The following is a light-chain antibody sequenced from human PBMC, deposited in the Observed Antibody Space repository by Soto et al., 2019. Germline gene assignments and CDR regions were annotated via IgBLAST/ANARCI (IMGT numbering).Light chain of an antibody. CDR1: SSDVGGYNY. CDR2: DVS. J-gene: IGLJ2*01. Sequence: QSALTQPASVSGSPGQSITISCTGTSSDVGGYNYVSWYQQHPGKAPKLMIYDVSNRPSGVSNRFSGSKSGNTASLTISGLQAGDEADYYCSSYTSSSTLDVVFGGGTQLTVL. CDR3: SSYTSSSTLDVV. V-gene: IGLV2-14*01.